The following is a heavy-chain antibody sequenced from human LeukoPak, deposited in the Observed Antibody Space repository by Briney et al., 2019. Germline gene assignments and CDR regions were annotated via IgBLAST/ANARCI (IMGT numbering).Heavy chain of an antibody. V-gene: IGHV1-18*01. CDR3: ARDGRGAGWLTSAEYFQH. J-gene: IGHJ1*01. CDR1: GYTFTSYG. D-gene: IGHD2-15*01. Sequence: HRASVKVSCKASGYTFTSYGISWVRQAPGQGLEWMGWISAYNGNTNYAQKLQGRVTMTTDTSTSTACMELRSLRSDDTAVYYCARDGRGAGWLTSAEYFQHWGQGTLVTVSS. CDR2: ISAYNGNT.